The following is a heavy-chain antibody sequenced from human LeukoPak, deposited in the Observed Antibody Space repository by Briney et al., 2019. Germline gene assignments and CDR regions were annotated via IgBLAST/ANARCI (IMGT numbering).Heavy chain of an antibody. CDR3: AGGSNWFDP. J-gene: IGHJ5*02. V-gene: IGHV1-2*02. Sequence: ASVKVSCKASGYTFTGYYMHWVRQAPGQGLEWMGWINPNSGGTNYAQKFQGRVTITADKSTSTAYMELSSLRSEDTAVYYCAGGSNWFDPWGQGTLVTVSS. D-gene: IGHD3-16*01. CDR2: INPNSGGT. CDR1: GYTFTGYY.